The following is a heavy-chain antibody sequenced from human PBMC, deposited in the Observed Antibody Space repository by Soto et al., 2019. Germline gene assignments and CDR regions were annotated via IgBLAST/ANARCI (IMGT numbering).Heavy chain of an antibody. CDR1: GGTISRYY. CDR2: MYNTGST. V-gene: IGHV4-59*01. D-gene: IGHD2-21*02. Sequence: QVQLQESGPGLVKPSETLSLTCTVSGGTISRYYWSWIRQPPGKGLGWIGYMYNTGSTVYNPSFKSRVTISVETSKNQFSLKLNSVTAADTAVYYCARDLWGYCGTDCYPLDVWGQGTTVTVSS. J-gene: IGHJ6*02. CDR3: ARDLWGYCGTDCYPLDV.